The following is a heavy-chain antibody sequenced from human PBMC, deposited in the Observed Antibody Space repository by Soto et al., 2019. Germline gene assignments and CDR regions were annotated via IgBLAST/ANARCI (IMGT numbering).Heavy chain of an antibody. D-gene: IGHD3-10*01. CDR2: TYYTGST. CDR1: GGSINSYY. Sequence: PSETLSLTCTVSGGSINSYYWSWIRRPPGKGLEWIGYTYYTGSTIYNPSLKSRVTISVDTSTDQFSLELTFVTAADTAVYYCARTMAGYAYGLFDDWGPGTLVTVSS. V-gene: IGHV4-59*01. J-gene: IGHJ4*02. CDR3: ARTMAGYAYGLFDD.